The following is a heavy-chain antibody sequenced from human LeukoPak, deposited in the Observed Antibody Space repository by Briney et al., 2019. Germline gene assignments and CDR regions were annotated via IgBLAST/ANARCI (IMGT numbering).Heavy chain of an antibody. Sequence: SETLSLTCTVSGGSISSYYWSWIRQPAGKGLEWIGRIYTSGSTNYNPSLKSRVTMSVDTSKNQFSLKLSSVTAADTAVYYCARDLRNYGDGSANFDYWGQGTLVTVSS. V-gene: IGHV4-4*07. CDR2: IYTSGST. CDR3: ARDLRNYGDGSANFDY. D-gene: IGHD4-17*01. J-gene: IGHJ4*02. CDR1: GGSISSYY.